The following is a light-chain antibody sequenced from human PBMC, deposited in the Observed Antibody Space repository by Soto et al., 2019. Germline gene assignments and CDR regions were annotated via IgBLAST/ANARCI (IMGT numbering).Light chain of an antibody. Sequence: EIVLTQSPATLSLSPGERASLSCGASQSVSSSSLAWYQQKPGLAPRLLIYDASSRATGIPDRFSGSGSGTDFTLTIIRLEPEDFAVYYCQQYGSSPLTFGGGTKVEIK. CDR1: QSVSSSS. V-gene: IGKV3D-20*01. CDR2: DAS. J-gene: IGKJ4*01. CDR3: QQYGSSPLT.